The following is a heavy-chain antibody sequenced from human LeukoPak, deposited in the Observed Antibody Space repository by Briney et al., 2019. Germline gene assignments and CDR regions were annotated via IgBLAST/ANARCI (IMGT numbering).Heavy chain of an antibody. CDR1: GFTFSSYA. V-gene: IGHV3-23*01. J-gene: IGHJ3*02. CDR3: ANGKRRQRADDAFDI. Sequence: PGGSLRLSCAASGFTFSSYAMNWVRQAPGKGLEWVSSISGSGGDTYYADSVTGRFTISRDNSKNTLYLEMDSLRAEDTAVYYCANGKRRQRADDAFDIWGQGTMVTVSS. CDR2: ISGSGGDT. D-gene: IGHD1-26*01.